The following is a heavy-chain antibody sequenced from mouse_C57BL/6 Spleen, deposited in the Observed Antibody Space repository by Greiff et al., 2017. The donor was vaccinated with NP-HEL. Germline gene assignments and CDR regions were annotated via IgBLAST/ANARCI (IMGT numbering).Heavy chain of an antibody. V-gene: IGHV3-1*01. CDR3: ARSDGYYVFWFAY. Sequence: DVKLQESGPGMVKPSQSLSLTCTVTGYSITSGYDWHWIRHFPGNKLEWMGYISYSGSTNYNPSLKSRISITHDTSKNHFFLKLNSVTTEDTATYYCARSDGYYVFWFAYWGQGTLVTVSA. CDR1: GYSITSGYD. CDR2: ISYSGST. J-gene: IGHJ3*01. D-gene: IGHD2-3*01.